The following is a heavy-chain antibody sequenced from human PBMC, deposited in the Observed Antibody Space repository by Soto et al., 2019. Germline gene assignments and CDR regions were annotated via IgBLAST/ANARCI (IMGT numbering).Heavy chain of an antibody. CDR3: ATGRVVISGAYYYYGMDV. Sequence: QVQLVQSGAEVKKPGSSVKVSCKASGGTFSSYAISWVRQAPGQGLEWMGGIIPIFGTANYAQKFQGRVTITAAESTSTAYMELSSLRSEDTAVYYCATGRVVISGAYYYYGMDVWGQGTTVTVSS. V-gene: IGHV1-69*01. J-gene: IGHJ6*02. D-gene: IGHD3-3*01. CDR2: IIPIFGTA. CDR1: GGTFSSYA.